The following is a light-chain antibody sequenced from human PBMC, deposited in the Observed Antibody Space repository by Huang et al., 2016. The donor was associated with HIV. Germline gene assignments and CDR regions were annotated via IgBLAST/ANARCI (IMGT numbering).Light chain of an antibody. V-gene: IGKV1-39*01. CDR2: AAS. J-gene: IGKJ2*01. CDR3: QQSYSPPHT. CDR1: QSITNY. Sequence: DIQMTQSPSSLSASVGDRVTITCLANQSITNYLNWYQQKPGKAPNLLISAASSLQSGVPSRFSGSGAGTEFTLTISSLQREDFATYYCQQSYSPPHTFGQGSKLDI.